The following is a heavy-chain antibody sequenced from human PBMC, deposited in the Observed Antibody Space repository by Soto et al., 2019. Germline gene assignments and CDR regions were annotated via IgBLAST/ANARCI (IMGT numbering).Heavy chain of an antibody. Sequence: QVQLQESGPGLVKPSGTLSLTCAVSGGSISSSNWWSWVRQPPGKGLEWIGEIYHSGSTNYNPSLQSLXXMXVXXSKNQCSLKLSSVTAADTASYYCVRSTSGWSCLDYWGQGTLVTVST. J-gene: IGHJ4*02. CDR2: IYHSGST. V-gene: IGHV4-4*02. D-gene: IGHD6-19*01. CDR1: GGSISSSNW. CDR3: VRSTSGWSCLDY.